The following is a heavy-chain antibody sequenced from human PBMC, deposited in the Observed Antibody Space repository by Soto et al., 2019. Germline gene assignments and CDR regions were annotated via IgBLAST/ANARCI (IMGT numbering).Heavy chain of an antibody. D-gene: IGHD4-4*01. V-gene: IGHV3-30*03. CDR1: GFTFTNYD. J-gene: IGHJ6*02. CDR2: ILHDGSAE. Sequence: GGSLRLSCAASGFTFTNYDMHWVRQAPGKGLEWMALILHDGSAEYYADSVKGRFTISRDNSKNTLYLQMNSLRAEDTAAYYCARSRDGYSFYFYYGMDGWGQGTTVTVSS. CDR3: ARSRDGYSFYFYYGMDG.